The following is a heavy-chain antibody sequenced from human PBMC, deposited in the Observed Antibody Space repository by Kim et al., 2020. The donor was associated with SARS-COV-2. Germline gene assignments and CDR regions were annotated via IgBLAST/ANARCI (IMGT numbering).Heavy chain of an antibody. CDR3: AKTSVVAATTDAFDI. Sequence: DTMKGRFTVSRDNSKNTLYLQMNSLRAEDTAVYYWAKTSVVAATTDAFDIWGQGTMVTVSS. V-gene: IGHV3-23*01. J-gene: IGHJ3*02. D-gene: IGHD2-15*01.